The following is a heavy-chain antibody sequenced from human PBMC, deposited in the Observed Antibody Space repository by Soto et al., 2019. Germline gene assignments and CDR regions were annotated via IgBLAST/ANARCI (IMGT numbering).Heavy chain of an antibody. CDR1: GYTFTSYY. CDR2: MNPNSGNT. V-gene: IGHV1-8*02. D-gene: IGHD3-16*01. J-gene: IGHJ4*02. Sequence: ASVKVSCKASGYTFTSYYRHWVRQATVQGLEWMGWMNPNSGNTGYAQKFQGRVTMTRNTSISTAYMELSSLRSEDTAVYYCASEGDMITFGGVYDYWGQGTLVTVSS. CDR3: ASEGDMITFGGVYDY.